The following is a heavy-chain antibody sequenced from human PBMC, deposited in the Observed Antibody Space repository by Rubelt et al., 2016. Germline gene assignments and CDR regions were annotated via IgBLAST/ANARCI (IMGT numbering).Heavy chain of an antibody. J-gene: IGHJ4*02. CDR2: ISRSGTSI. CDR3: ASRFCTNGVCHFDY. CDR1: GGSIRSSS. V-gene: IGHV3-21*01. D-gene: IGHD2-8*01. Sequence: VELQESGPGVVKPSETLSLTCSVSGGSIRSSSLFWAWIRQPPGKGLEWVSSISRSGTSIYYADSVRGRFTISRDNAKDSLYLQMNSLRAEDTAVYYCASRFCTNGVCHFDYWGQGTLVTVSS.